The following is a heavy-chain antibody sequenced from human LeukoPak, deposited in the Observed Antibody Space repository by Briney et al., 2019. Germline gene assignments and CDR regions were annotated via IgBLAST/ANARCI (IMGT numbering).Heavy chain of an antibody. J-gene: IGHJ4*02. CDR2: IYTSGST. V-gene: IGHV4-61*02. CDR3: ARSTGYSYGTQIDY. D-gene: IGHD5-18*01. CDR1: GGSISSGSYY. Sequence: PSETLSLTCTVSGGSISSGSYYWSWIRQPAGKGLEWIGRIYTSGSTNYNPSLKSRVTISVDTSKNQFSLKLSSVTAADTAVYYCARSTGYSYGTQIDYWGQGTLVTVSS.